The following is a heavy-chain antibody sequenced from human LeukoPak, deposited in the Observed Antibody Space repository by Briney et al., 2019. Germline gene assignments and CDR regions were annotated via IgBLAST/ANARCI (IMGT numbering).Heavy chain of an antibody. CDR3: LTSGWTNYFDY. V-gene: IGHV3-74*01. CDR2: INGDGSST. J-gene: IGHJ4*02. Sequence: PGGSLRLSCAASGFTFSSHWMHWVRQAPGKGLVWVSRINGDGSSTSYADSVKGRFTISRDNAKNTLYLQMNSLRAEDTAVYYCLTSGWTNYFDYWGQGTLVTVSS. CDR1: GFTFSSHW. D-gene: IGHD6-19*01.